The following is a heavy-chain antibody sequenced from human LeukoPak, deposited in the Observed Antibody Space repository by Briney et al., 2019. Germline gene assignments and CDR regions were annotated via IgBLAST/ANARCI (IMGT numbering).Heavy chain of an antibody. Sequence: GGSLRLSXEASGFTVSTTYMSWVRQAPGKGLEWVSVIYSGGSTYYADSVRGRFTISRDNSKNTLYVQMNSLRAEDTAVYYCARDDKDGDYVLRNWGPGTMVTVSS. J-gene: IGHJ3*01. CDR2: IYSGGST. CDR3: ARDDKDGDYVLRN. D-gene: IGHD4-17*01. CDR1: GFTVSTTY. V-gene: IGHV3-66*02.